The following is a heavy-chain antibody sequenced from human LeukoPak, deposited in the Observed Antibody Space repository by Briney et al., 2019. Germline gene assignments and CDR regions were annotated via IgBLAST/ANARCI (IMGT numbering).Heavy chain of an antibody. CDR3: AKVDEYGGNPWGYGMDV. J-gene: IGHJ6*02. CDR1: GFTFSSYA. D-gene: IGHD4-23*01. Sequence: PGGSLRLSCGASGFTFSSYAMSWVRQAPGKGLEWVSAISGSGGRTYYADSVKGRFTISRDNSKNMLYFQMNSLRAEDTAVYYCAKVDEYGGNPWGYGMDVWGQGTTVTVSS. V-gene: IGHV3-23*01. CDR2: ISGSGGRT.